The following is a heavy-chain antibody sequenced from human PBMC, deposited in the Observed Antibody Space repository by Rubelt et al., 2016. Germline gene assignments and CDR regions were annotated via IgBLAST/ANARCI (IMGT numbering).Heavy chain of an antibody. CDR3: ARVGTAMVTT. D-gene: IGHD5-18*01. V-gene: IGHV1-3*01. Sequence: QVQLVQSGAEVKKPGASVKVSCKASGYTFTSCAMHWVRQAPGQRLEWMGWITAGNGNTKCAQKFQGRVTITRDTSASTAYMELSSLRAEDTAVYYCARVGTAMVTTWGQGTLVTVSS. J-gene: IGHJ5*02. CDR2: ITAGNGNT. CDR1: GYTFTSCA.